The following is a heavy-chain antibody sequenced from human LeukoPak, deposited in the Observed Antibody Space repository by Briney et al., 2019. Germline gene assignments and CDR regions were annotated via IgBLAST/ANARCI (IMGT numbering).Heavy chain of an antibody. CDR1: GFTFSTYG. D-gene: IGHD2-21*02. Sequence: PGRSLRLSCAASGFTFSTYGMHWVRQAPGKGLEWVAVISYDGSKKYYADSVQGRFTISRDNSKNTLYLQMNSLRAEDTAVFYCAKDGVAYCGGDCYTWRNWYLDLWGRGTSVTVSS. CDR3: AKDGVAYCGGDCYTWRNWYLDL. J-gene: IGHJ2*01. CDR2: ISYDGSKK. V-gene: IGHV3-30*18.